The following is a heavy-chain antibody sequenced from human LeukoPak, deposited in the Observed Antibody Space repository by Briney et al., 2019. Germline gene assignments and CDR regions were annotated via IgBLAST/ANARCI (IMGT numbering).Heavy chain of an antibody. V-gene: IGHV3-7*01. Sequence: PGGSLRLSCAASGFSFSTNWMTWVRQAPGKGLEWVANINQDGSEKHYVDSVKGRFTISRDNAKNSSYLQMNSLRAEDTAVYYCARDNVRKDDYWGQGTLVTVSS. CDR1: GFSFSTNW. D-gene: IGHD2-8*01. J-gene: IGHJ4*02. CDR3: ARDNVRKDDY. CDR2: INQDGSEK.